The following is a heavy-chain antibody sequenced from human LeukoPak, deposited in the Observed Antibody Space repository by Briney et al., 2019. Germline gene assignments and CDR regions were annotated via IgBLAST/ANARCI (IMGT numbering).Heavy chain of an antibody. J-gene: IGHJ1*01. Sequence: RASVKVSCKASGYTLISYSISWVRQAPGQGLEWMGWISAYNGHTNYAQKLQGRVTMTTDTSTSTAYMELRSLRPDDTAVYYCARGDCSSDTCYLLEYFQHWGQGTLVTVSS. CDR3: ARGDCSSDTCYLLEYFQH. V-gene: IGHV1-18*01. CDR1: GYTLISYS. CDR2: ISAYNGHT. D-gene: IGHD2-15*01.